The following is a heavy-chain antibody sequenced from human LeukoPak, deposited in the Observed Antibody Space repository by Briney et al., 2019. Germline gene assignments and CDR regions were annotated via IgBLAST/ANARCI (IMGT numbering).Heavy chain of an antibody. J-gene: IGHJ6*02. V-gene: IGHV3-43D*03. CDR3: AKERLGFGDYYCYGMDV. D-gene: IGHD3-10*01. Sequence: GGSLRLSCAASGFTFDDYAMHWVRQAPGKGLEWVPLISWDGGSTYYADSVKGRFTISRDNSKNSLYLQMNSLGAEDTALYYCAKERLGFGDYYCYGMDVWGQGTTVTVSS. CDR2: ISWDGGST. CDR1: GFTFDDYA.